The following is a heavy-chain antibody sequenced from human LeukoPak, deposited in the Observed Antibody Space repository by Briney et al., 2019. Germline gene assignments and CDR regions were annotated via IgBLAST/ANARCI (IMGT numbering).Heavy chain of an antibody. J-gene: IGHJ3*01. CDR3: ARLLLAYCGGDCYPIP. D-gene: IGHD2-21*02. Sequence: PGGSLRLSCVASGFTFSSYSMNWVRQAPGKGLEWVSSTSGSSSYIYYADSVKGRFTISRDNAKNSLYLQMNSLRAEDTAVYYCARLLLAYCGGDCYPIPWGQGTMVTVSS. CDR2: TSGSSSYI. CDR1: GFTFSSYS. V-gene: IGHV3-21*01.